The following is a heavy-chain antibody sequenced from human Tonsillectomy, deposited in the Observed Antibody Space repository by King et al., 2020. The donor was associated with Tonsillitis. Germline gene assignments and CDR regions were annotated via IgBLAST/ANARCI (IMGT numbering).Heavy chain of an antibody. CDR3: ARDRIGDIALGAPFDY. J-gene: IGHJ4*02. CDR1: GFTFSHYW. V-gene: IGHV3-7*03. D-gene: IGHD6-19*01. CDR2: IKQDGSEK. Sequence: VQLVESGGGLVQPGGSLRLSCAASGFTFSHYWMSWVRQAPGKGLEWVANIKQDGSEKYYVDSVKGRFTISRDNAKNSLYLHMISLRAEDTAVYYCARDRIGDIALGAPFDYWGQGTLVTVSS.